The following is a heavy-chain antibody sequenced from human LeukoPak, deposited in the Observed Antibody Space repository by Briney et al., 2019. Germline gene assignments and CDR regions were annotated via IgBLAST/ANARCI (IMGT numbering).Heavy chain of an antibody. CDR3: AIGGPVVEPRYYYYYGMDV. CDR2: INHSGST. J-gene: IGHJ6*02. V-gene: IGHV4-34*01. D-gene: IGHD2-15*01. Sequence: SETLSLTCAVYGGSFSGYDWSWIRQPPGKGLEWIGEINHSGSTNYNPSLKSRVTISVDTSKNQFSLKLSSVTAADTAVYYCAIGGPVVEPRYYYYYGMDVWGQGTTVTVSS. CDR1: GGSFSGYD.